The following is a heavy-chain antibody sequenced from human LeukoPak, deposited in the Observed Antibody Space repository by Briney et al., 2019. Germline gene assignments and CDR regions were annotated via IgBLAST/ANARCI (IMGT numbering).Heavy chain of an antibody. V-gene: IGHV3-23*01. Sequence: GGSLRLSCAASGFTFSSYAMSWVRQAPGKGLEWVSPISGRGGNTFYGDSVKGRFTISRDNYKNTLYLQMNSLRAEDTAVYYCAKDYYDSSGYYYEGYWGQGTLVTVSS. D-gene: IGHD3-22*01. CDR2: ISGRGGNT. J-gene: IGHJ4*02. CDR1: GFTFSSYA. CDR3: AKDYYDSSGYYYEGY.